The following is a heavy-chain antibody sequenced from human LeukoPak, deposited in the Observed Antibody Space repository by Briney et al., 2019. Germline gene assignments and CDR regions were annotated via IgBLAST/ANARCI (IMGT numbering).Heavy chain of an antibody. CDR2: INPHSGGT. J-gene: IGHJ4*02. Sequence: ASVKVSCKASGYTFTDYYMHWVRQAPGQGLEWMGWINPHSGGTNYAQRFQGRVTMTRDTSISTAYMELSRLRSDDTAVYHCARGSWNFLGYWGQGTLVTVSS. CDR1: GYTFTDYY. V-gene: IGHV1-2*02. D-gene: IGHD1-7*01. CDR3: ARGSWNFLGY.